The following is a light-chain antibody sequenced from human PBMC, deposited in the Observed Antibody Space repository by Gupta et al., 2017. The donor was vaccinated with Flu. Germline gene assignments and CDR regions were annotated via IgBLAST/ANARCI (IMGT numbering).Light chain of an antibody. J-gene: IGLJ1*01. Sequence: QSALTQSASVSGSPGQSITISCTGTSSDVGGYNNVSWYQQHPGKAPKLMIYEVNNRPSGVSNRFSGSKSDNTASLTISGLQAEDEADYYCSSYTSGNTLYVFGTGTKVTVL. CDR3: SSYTSGNTLYV. CDR2: EVN. CDR1: SSDVGGYNN. V-gene: IGLV2-14*01.